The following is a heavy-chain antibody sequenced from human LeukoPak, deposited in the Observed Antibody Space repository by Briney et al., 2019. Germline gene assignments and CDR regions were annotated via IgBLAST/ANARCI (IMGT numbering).Heavy chain of an antibody. Sequence: ASVTVSCKASGYTFTGYYMHWVRQAPGQGLEWMGWINPNSGGTNYAQKFQGRVTMTRDTSISTAYMELSRLRSDDTAVYYCARAKSGVVAATRGSAFDYWGQGTLVTVSS. CDR3: ARAKSGVVAATRGSAFDY. V-gene: IGHV1-2*02. D-gene: IGHD2-15*01. CDR1: GYTFTGYY. J-gene: IGHJ4*02. CDR2: INPNSGGT.